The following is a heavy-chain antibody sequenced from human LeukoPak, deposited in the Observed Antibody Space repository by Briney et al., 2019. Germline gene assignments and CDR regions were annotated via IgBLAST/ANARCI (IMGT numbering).Heavy chain of an antibody. CDR1: GGSISSGGYF. CDR3: ARWFTASFDY. CDR2: ISNSEST. D-gene: IGHD3-10*01. V-gene: IGHV4-31*03. Sequence: PSETLSLTCTVSGGSISSGGYFWSWIRQHPGKGLEWVGYISNSESTYYNPSLRSRVTISLDTSKSQFSLELNSVTAADTAVYYCARWFTASFDYWGQGTLVTVSS. J-gene: IGHJ4*02.